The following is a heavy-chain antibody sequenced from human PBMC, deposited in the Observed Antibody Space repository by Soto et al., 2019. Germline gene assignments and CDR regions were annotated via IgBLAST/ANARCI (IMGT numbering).Heavy chain of an antibody. J-gene: IGHJ1*01. D-gene: IGHD2-15*01. V-gene: IGHV4-59*01. CDR3: ASQGGFCSGGSCYPYFRY. CDR1: GGSISSYY. CDR2: IYYSGNT. Sequence: PSETLSLTCTVSGGSISSYYWSWIRQPPGKGLEWIGYIYYSGNTNYNPSLKSRVTISVDTSKNQFSLKLNSVTAADTAVYYCASQGGFCSGGSCYPYFRYWGQGTLVTVSS.